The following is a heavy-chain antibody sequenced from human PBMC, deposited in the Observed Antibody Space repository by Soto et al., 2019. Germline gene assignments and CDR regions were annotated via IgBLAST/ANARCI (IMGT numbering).Heavy chain of an antibody. CDR1: GGSISSYY. CDR2: IYYSGST. Sequence: PSETLSLTCTVSGGSISSYYWSWIRQPPGKGLEWIGYIYYSGSTNYNPSLKSRVTISVDTSKNQFSLKLSSVTAEDTAVYYCAGYLGATNHANDRKRALDYWGQGTLVTVSS. V-gene: IGHV4-59*12. CDR3: AGYLGATNHANDRKRALDY. D-gene: IGHD1-26*01. J-gene: IGHJ4*02.